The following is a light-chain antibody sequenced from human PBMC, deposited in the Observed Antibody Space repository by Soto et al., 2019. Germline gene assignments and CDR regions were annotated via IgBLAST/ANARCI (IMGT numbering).Light chain of an antibody. CDR2: AAS. J-gene: IGKJ1*01. V-gene: IGKV1-8*01. Sequence: AIRMTQSPSSLSASTRDRGTITCRASQGISSYLAWYQQKPGKAPKLLIYAASTLQSGVPSRFSGSGSGTDFTLTISCLQSEDFATYYCQQHNGYSERMFGQGTKVDIK. CDR3: QQHNGYSERM. CDR1: QGISSY.